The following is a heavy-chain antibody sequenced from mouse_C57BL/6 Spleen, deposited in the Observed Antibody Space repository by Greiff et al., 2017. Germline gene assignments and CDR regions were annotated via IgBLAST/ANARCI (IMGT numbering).Heavy chain of an antibody. CDR3: ARAYSNYLLNY. CDR2: IYPGCGST. D-gene: IGHD2-5*01. Sequence: QVQLQQPGAELVKPGASVKMSCKASGYTFTSYWITWVKQRPGQGLEWIGDIYPGCGSTNYNEKFKSKATLTVDTSSSTAYMQLSSLTSEDSAVYYCARAYSNYLLNYWGQGTTLTVSS. V-gene: IGHV1-55*01. J-gene: IGHJ2*01. CDR1: GYTFTSYW.